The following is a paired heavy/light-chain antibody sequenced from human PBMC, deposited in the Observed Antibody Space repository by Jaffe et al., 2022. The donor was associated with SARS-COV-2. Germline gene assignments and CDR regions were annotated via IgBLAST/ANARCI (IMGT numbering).Heavy chain of an antibody. D-gene: IGHD4-17*01. Sequence: QVQLVESGGGVVQPGRSLRLSCAASGFTFSSYGMHWVRQAPGKGLEWVALISDDGSIKYYADSVKGRFPISRDNSKNTLYLQMNSLRAEDTAVYYCAKPYYGGNFADAFDIWGQGTMVTVSS. CDR1: GFTFSSYG. V-gene: IGHV3-30*18. J-gene: IGHJ3*02. CDR3: AKPYYGGNFADAFDI. CDR2: ISDDGSIK.
Light chain of an antibody. Sequence: EIVLTQSPGTLSLSPGERATLSCRASQSVSSSYFAWYQQKPGQAPRLLTYGASSRATGIPDRFSGSGSGTDFTLTISRLEPEDFAVYYCQQFGISPQTFGQGTKVEIK. CDR3: QQFGISPQT. J-gene: IGKJ1*01. V-gene: IGKV3-20*01. CDR2: GAS. CDR1: QSVSSSY.